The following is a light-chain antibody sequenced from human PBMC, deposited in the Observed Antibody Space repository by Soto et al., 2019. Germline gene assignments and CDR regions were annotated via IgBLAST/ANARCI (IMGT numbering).Light chain of an antibody. CDR2: DVT. CDR3: SSYTSFKTLV. V-gene: IGLV2-14*01. Sequence: QSVLTQPASVSESPGQSITISCTGSSSDVGGHKYVSWYQQHPGKAPKLLIYDVTNRPSGVSNRFSGSKSGYTASLTISGLQSEAEADYYCSSYTSFKTLVFGTGTKVTVL. CDR1: SSDVGGHKY. J-gene: IGLJ1*01.